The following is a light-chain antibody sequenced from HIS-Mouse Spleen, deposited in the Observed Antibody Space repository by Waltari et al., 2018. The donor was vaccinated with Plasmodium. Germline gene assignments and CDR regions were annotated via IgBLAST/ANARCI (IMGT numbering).Light chain of an antibody. CDR2: EDS. Sequence: SYELTQPPSVSVSPGQTARITCSGDALPKKYAYWYQQKSGQAPVLVSYEDSKRPSGIPWRFSVSSSVTMATLTSSGAQVEDEADYYCYSTDSSGNHRVFGGGTKLTVL. CDR3: YSTDSSGNHRV. CDR1: ALPKKY. V-gene: IGLV3-10*01. J-gene: IGLJ3*02.